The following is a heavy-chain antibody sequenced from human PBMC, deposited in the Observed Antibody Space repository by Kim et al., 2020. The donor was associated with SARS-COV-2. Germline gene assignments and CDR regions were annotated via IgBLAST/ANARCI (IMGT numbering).Heavy chain of an antibody. D-gene: IGHD6-19*01. CDR2: I. CDR3: ARGWLVQAFDI. Sequence: IYYADSVKGRFTISRDNAKNSLYLQMNSLRAEDTAVYYCARGWLVQAFDIWGQGTMVTVSS. V-gene: IGHV3-11*01. J-gene: IGHJ3*02.